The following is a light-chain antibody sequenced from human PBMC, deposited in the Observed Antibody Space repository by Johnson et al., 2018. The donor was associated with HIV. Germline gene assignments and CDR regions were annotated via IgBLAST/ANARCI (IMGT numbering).Light chain of an antibody. CDR2: DNN. CDR3: GTWDNSLSAGV. J-gene: IGLJ1*01. V-gene: IGLV1-51*01. CDR1: SSNIGNNY. Sequence: QSVLTQPPSVSAAPGQKVTISCSGSSSNIGNNYVSWYQQLPGTAPKLLIYDNNKRPSGIPDRFSGSKSGTSATLGITGLQTGDEADYYCGTWDNSLSAGVFGTGTKVTFL.